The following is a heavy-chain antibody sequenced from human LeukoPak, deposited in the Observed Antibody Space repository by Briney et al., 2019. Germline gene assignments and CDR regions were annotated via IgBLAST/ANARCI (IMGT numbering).Heavy chain of an antibody. J-gene: IGHJ3*02. CDR1: GGSISSGDYS. CDR2: IYYSEST. Sequence: SETLSLTCTVSGGSISSGDYSWSWIRQPPGKGLEWIGYIYYSESTNYNPSLKSRVTISVDTSKNQFSLKLSSVTAADTAVYYCARADPLYYDSSGYYAFDIWGQGTMVTVSS. CDR3: ARADPLYYDSSGYYAFDI. D-gene: IGHD3-22*01. V-gene: IGHV4-30-4*01.